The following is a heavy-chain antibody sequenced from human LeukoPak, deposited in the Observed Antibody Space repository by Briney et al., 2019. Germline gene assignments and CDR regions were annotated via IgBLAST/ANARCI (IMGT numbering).Heavy chain of an antibody. CDR3: ARGRSSWNYDY. Sequence: SETLSLTCSVSGGSIGSDYWTWIRQSPGRGLEWIGYIYYIGGTNYNPSLKSRVTISVDTSKNEVFLNLTSVTTADTALYYCARGRSSWNYDYWGQGTLVTVSS. J-gene: IGHJ4*02. D-gene: IGHD6-13*01. CDR2: IYYIGGT. CDR1: GGSIGSDY. V-gene: IGHV4-59*01.